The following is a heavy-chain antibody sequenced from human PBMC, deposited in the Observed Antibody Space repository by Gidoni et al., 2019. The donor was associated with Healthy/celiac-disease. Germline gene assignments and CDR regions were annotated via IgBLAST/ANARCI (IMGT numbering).Heavy chain of an antibody. Sequence: ESGGGVVQPGRSLRLSCADSGFTFSSYDMHWVRQAPGKWLAWVAVISYNGSNKYYEDSVKGRITISRDNANNTLYLQMSSLRAEDTAVDYCARDGKIEMADAFDIWGQGTMVTVSS. V-gene: IGHV3-30-3*01. CDR3: ARDGKIEMADAFDI. CDR2: ISYNGSNK. CDR1: GFTFSSYD. J-gene: IGHJ3*02. D-gene: IGHD1-26*01.